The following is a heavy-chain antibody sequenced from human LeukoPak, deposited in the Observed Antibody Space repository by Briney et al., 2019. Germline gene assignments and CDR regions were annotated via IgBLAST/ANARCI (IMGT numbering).Heavy chain of an antibody. Sequence: GGSLRLSCAASGFSLSSYAMSWVRQAPGKGLEWVSAISSTDAGTYYADSVKGRFTISRDNSKNTLYLQMNSLRVEDTAVCYCAKYAPVTMIVSFGWGQGTLVTVSS. CDR2: ISSTDAGT. CDR3: AKYAPVTMIVSFG. CDR1: GFSLSSYA. V-gene: IGHV3-23*01. D-gene: IGHD3-22*01. J-gene: IGHJ4*02.